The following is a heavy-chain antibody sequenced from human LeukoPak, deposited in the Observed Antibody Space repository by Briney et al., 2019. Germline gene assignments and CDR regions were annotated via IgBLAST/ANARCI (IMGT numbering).Heavy chain of an antibody. CDR1: GVSINTYY. Sequence: SETLSLTCTVSGVSINTYYWSWFRQPVGKSLEWIGRIHSDGSTYDNPSLRSPVSMSIGTSKNQFSLTLTSVTAADTAVCFCARDVGLAYWGQGILVTVSS. V-gene: IGHV4-4*07. CDR2: IHSDGST. CDR3: ARDVGLAY. J-gene: IGHJ4*02.